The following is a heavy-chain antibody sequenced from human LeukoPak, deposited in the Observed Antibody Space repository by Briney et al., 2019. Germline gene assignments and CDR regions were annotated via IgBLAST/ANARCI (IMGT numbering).Heavy chain of an antibody. CDR1: GGTFSSYA. V-gene: IGHV1-69*13. CDR2: IIPIFGTA. Sequence: ASVKVSCKASGGTFSSYAISWVRQAPGQGLEWMGGIIPIFGTANYAQKFQGRVTITADESTSTAYMELSSLRSEDTAVYYCVRDVRDYYDSSGPNWFDPWGQGTLVTVSS. D-gene: IGHD3-22*01. CDR3: VRDVRDYYDSSGPNWFDP. J-gene: IGHJ5*02.